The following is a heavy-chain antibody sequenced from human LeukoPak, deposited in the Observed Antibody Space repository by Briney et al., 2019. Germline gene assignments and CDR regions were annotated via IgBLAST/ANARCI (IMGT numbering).Heavy chain of an antibody. Sequence: SQTLSLTCAISVDSVSSNSVAWNWIRQSPSRGLEWLGKTYYRSKWYNDYAVSVKSRITINSDTSKNEFSLQLNSVTPEDTAVYYCARSRGAVDYWGQGTLVTVSS. CDR1: VDSVSSNSVA. CDR3: ARSRGAVDY. D-gene: IGHD1-26*01. V-gene: IGHV6-1*01. J-gene: IGHJ4*02. CDR2: TYYRSKWYN.